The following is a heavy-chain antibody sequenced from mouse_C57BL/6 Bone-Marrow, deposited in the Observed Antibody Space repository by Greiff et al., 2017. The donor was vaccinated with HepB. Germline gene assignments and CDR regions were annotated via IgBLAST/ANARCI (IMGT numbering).Heavy chain of an antibody. V-gene: IGHV1-80*01. J-gene: IGHJ2*01. CDR2: IYPGDGDS. Sequence: VKLMESGAELVRPGSSVKISCKASGYAFSNYWMNWVKQRPGQGLEWIGQIYPGDGDSNHNGKFKGKATLTADKSSSAAYMQLSSLTSEDSAVYFCARGARATGFDSWGQGTTLTVSS. D-gene: IGHD3-1*01. CDR1: GYAFSNYW. CDR3: ARGARATGFDS.